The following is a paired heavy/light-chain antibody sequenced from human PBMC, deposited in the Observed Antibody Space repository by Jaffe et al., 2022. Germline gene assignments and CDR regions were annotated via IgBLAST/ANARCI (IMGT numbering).Heavy chain of an antibody. D-gene: IGHD2-15*01. CDR3: ARDPRYCSGGSCYSLPHDGWFDP. V-gene: IGHV3-23*01. Sequence: EVRLLESGGGLVQPGGSLRLSCAASGFTFSSYATSWVRQAPGKGLEWVSIISGSGGTTYYADSVKGRFTISRDNSKNTLYLQMNSLRAEDTAVYYCARDPRYCSGGSCYSLPHDGWFDPWGQGTLVTVSS. CDR2: ISGSGGTT. J-gene: IGHJ5*02. CDR1: GFTFSSYA.
Light chain of an antibody. V-gene: IGKV1-39*01. CDR2: AAS. CDR1: QSISTY. J-gene: IGKJ1*01. Sequence: DIQMTQSPSSLSASVGDRVTITCRASQSISTYLNWYQQKPGKAPKLLIYAASTLQSGVPSRFSGRGSGTDFTLTISSLQPEDFATYFCQQSYSTPWTFGQGTKVEIK. CDR3: QQSYSTPWT.